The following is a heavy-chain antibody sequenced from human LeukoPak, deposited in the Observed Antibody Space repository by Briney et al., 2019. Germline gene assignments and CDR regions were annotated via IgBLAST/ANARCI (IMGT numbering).Heavy chain of an antibody. D-gene: IGHD2-15*01. J-gene: IGHJ4*02. CDR2: INHSGST. V-gene: IGHV4-34*01. CDR1: GGSFSGYY. CDR3: ARAGYCSGGSCYSFDY. Sequence: PSETLSLTCAVYGGSFSGYYWSWIRQPPGKGLEWIEEINHSGSTNYNPSLKSRVTISVDTSKNQFSLKLSSVTAADTAVYYCARAGYCSGGSCYSFDYWGQGTLVTVSS.